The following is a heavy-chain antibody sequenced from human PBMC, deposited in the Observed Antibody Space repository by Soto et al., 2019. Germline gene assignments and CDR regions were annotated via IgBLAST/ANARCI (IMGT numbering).Heavy chain of an antibody. J-gene: IGHJ5*02. D-gene: IGHD3-10*01. CDR3: AEHHESGSGSYYPS. V-gene: IGHV1-69*02. Sequence: SVEVSCKASGGTFSSYTISWVRQAPGQGLEWMGRIVPILGIANYAQKFQGRVTITADKSTSTAYMELSSLRSEDTAVYYCAEHHESGSGSYYPSWGQGTLVTVSS. CDR2: IVPILGIA. CDR1: GGTFSSYT.